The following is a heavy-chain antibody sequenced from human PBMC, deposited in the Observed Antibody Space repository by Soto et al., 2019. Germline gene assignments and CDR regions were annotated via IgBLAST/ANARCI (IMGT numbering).Heavy chain of an antibody. CDR3: VLTYYYDSGVEDYFDH. CDR1: GFTFRSYW. CDR2: IDTGGSRT. D-gene: IGHD3-22*01. J-gene: IGHJ4*02. V-gene: IGHV3-74*01. Sequence: EVQLVESGGGLVQPGGSLRLSCAASGFTFRSYWMHWVRQAPGKGLVWVSRIDTGGSRTTYADSVKGRFTISRDNAKNTLYLQMNTLRAEDTAVYYCVLTYYYDSGVEDYFDHWGQGTLVIVSS.